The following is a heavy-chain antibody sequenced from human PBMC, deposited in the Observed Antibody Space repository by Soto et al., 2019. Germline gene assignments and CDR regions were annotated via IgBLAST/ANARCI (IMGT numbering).Heavy chain of an antibody. J-gene: IGHJ4*02. D-gene: IGHD6-19*01. CDR2: IYSGGST. CDR3: ARTHSSGWYYFFDY. Sequence: EVQLVETGGGLIQPVGSLRLSCAASGFTVSSNYMSWVRQAPGKGLEWVSVIYSGGSTYYADSVKGRFTISRDNSKNTLYLQMNSLRAEDTAVYHCARTHSSGWYYFFDYWGQGTLVTVSS. V-gene: IGHV3-53*02. CDR1: GFTVSSNY.